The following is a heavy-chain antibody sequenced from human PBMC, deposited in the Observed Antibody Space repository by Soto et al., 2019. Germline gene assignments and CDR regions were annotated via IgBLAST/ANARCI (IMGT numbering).Heavy chain of an antibody. D-gene: IGHD5-12*01. V-gene: IGHV1-69*14. CDR3: VRVVAIPGYPDN. Sequence: QVQLVQSGAEVRQPASSVKVSCKTSGATFSSYAITWVRQAPGQGLEWMGGIVPTVDTSTYAQKLQGRVTITADKFTNTVYMELSSLRSADTAVYYCVRVVAIPGYPDNWGQGTLVTVSS. CDR1: GATFSSYA. J-gene: IGHJ4*02. CDR2: IVPTVDTS.